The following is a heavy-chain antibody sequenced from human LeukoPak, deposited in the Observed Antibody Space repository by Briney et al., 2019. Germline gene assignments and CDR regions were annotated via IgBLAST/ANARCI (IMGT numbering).Heavy chain of an antibody. V-gene: IGHV3-33*01. J-gene: IGHJ4*02. D-gene: IGHD2-2*01. CDR2: IWLDARNE. Sequence: PGRSLRLSCAASGFTFSSDGTHWVRHAPGKGREWVAGIWLDARNEHYADSVKGRFTISRDNSKNALYLQMDSLRGDDTAVYYCTREFCSSPSCYDYWGQGTLVSVSS. CDR3: TREFCSSPSCYDY. CDR1: GFTFSSDG.